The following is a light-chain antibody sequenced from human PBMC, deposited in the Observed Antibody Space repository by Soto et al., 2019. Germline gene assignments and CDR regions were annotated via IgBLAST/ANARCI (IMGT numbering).Light chain of an antibody. V-gene: IGLV1-51*02. J-gene: IGLJ3*02. CDR1: SSNIGSNY. CDR2: ENN. Sequence: QSVLTQPPSVSAAPGQTVTISCSGSSSNIGSNYVSWYKQLPGTAPKLLIYENNMRPSGIPDRFSGSKSGASATLGITGLQTGDEADYYCGTWDSSLSAGVFGGGTKLTVL. CDR3: GTWDSSLSAGV.